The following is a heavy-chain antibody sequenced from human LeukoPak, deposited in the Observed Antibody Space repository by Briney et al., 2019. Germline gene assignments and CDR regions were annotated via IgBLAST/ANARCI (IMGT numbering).Heavy chain of an antibody. CDR3: ARDLVTMVRGLLY. CDR1: GFTFSSYS. J-gene: IGHJ4*02. D-gene: IGHD3-10*01. Sequence: GGSLRLSCAASGFTFSSYSMNWVRQAPGKGLEWVSSISSSSSYIYYADSAKGRFTISRDNAKNSLYLQMNSLRAEDTAVYYCARDLVTMVRGLLYWGQGTLVTVSS. CDR2: ISSSSSYI. V-gene: IGHV3-21*01.